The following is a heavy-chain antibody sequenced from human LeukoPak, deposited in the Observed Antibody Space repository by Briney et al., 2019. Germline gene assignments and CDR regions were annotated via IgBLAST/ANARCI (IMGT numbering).Heavy chain of an antibody. CDR2: ISGSGGST. D-gene: IGHD6-6*01. CDR1: GFTFSSYA. V-gene: IGHV3-23*01. J-gene: IGHJ4*02. CDR3: AKPQASKAARNGAFDY. Sequence: PGGSLRLSCAASGFTFSSYAMSWVRQAPGKGLEWVSAISGSGGSTYYADSVKGRFTISRDNSKNTLYLQMNSLRAEDTAVYYCAKPQASKAARNGAFDYWGQGTLVTVSS.